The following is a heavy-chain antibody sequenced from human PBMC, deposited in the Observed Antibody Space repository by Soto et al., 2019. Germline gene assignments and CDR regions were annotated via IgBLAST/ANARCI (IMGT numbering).Heavy chain of an antibody. CDR3: AKGMGPYYYYGMDV. J-gene: IGHJ6*02. CDR2: ISGSGGST. V-gene: IGHV3-23*01. Sequence: EVQLLESGGGLVQPGGSLRLSCAASGFTFSSYAMSWFRQAPGKVLEWVSAISGSGGSTYYAYSVKGRFTISRDNSKNTMYLQMNSLRAEDTGVYYCAKGMGPYYYYGMDVWGQGTTVTVSS. CDR1: GFTFSSYA.